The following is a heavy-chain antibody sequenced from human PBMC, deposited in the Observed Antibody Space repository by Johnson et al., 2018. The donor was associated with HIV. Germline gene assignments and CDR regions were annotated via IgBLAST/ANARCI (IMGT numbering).Heavy chain of an antibody. CDR1: GFTFSSYG. D-gene: IGHD6-13*01. V-gene: IGHV3-30*18. CDR2: ISYDGSNK. CDR3: AKDGGARGSSWYEGVFDI. Sequence: QVQLVESGGGLIQPGGSLKLSCAASGFTFSSYGMHWVRQAPGKGLEWVAVISYDGSNKYYADSVKGRFTISRDNSKKTLYVQMNSLRVEDTAVYYCAKDGGARGSSWYEGVFDIWGQGTMVTVSS. J-gene: IGHJ3*02.